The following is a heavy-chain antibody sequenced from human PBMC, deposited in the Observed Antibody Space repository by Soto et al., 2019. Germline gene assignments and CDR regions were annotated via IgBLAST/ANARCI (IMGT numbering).Heavy chain of an antibody. D-gene: IGHD1-20*01. CDR3: ARRLDNTLDF. CDR2: IYPHDSDT. Sequence: PGESLKISCKGSGHNFATYWIGWVRQMPGKGLEWMGIIYPHDSDTRYSPSFQGQVTISADKSISTAYLQWSSLKASDTAIYYCARRLDNTLDFWGQGTLVTVSS. J-gene: IGHJ4*02. V-gene: IGHV5-51*01. CDR1: GHNFATYW.